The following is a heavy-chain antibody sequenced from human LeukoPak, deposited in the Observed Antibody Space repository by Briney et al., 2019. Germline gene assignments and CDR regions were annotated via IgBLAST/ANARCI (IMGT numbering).Heavy chain of an antibody. J-gene: IGHJ4*02. CDR3: AKGGYYERPWYFDY. CDR1: EFIFSHYA. D-gene: IGHD3-22*01. V-gene: IGHV3-30*18. Sequence: GGSLRLSCAASEFIFSHYAMHWVRQAPGKGLEWVAVISFDGTNKFYADSVKGRFTISRDNSKNALYLQMNSLRAEDTAVYYCAKGGYYERPWYFDYWGQGTQVTVSS. CDR2: ISFDGTNK.